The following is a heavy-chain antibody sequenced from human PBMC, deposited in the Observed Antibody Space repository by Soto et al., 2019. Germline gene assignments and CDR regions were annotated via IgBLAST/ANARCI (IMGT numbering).Heavy chain of an antibody. J-gene: IGHJ4*02. D-gene: IGHD6-13*01. CDR3: ASRHSSPYFDY. CDR1: GGSISSGDYY. Sequence: QVQLQESGPGLVKPSQTLSLTCTVSGGSISSGDYYWSWIRQPPGKGLEWIGSIYYSGSTYYNPSLKXRXTXSXNTSKNQFSLQLNSVTAADTAVYYCASRHSSPYFDYWGQGTLVTVSS. CDR2: IYYSGST. V-gene: IGHV4-30-4*01.